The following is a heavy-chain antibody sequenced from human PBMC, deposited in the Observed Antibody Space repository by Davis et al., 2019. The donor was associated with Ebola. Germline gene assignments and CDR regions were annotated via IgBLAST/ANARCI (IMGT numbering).Heavy chain of an antibody. J-gene: IGHJ4*02. V-gene: IGHV3-23*01. CDR3: AKGTGAYSFDY. Sequence: PGGSLRPSCAASGYTFSDYAVTWVRQAPGKGLEWVSVIRNGGNTYYADSVKGRFSVSRDNSKKTVYLQMNSLRAEDTAIYYCAKGTGAYSFDYWGQGTLVTVSS. CDR1: GYTFSDYA. D-gene: IGHD3-10*01. CDR2: IRNGGNT.